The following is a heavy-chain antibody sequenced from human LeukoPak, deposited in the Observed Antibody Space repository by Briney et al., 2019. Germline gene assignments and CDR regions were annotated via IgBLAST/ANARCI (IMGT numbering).Heavy chain of an antibody. Sequence: EPSETLSLTCAVYGGSFSGYYWSWIRRPPGKGLEWIGEINHSGSTNYNPSLKSRVTISVDTSKNQFSLKLSSVTAADTAVYYCARGVVSSWYYFDYWGQGTLVTVSS. V-gene: IGHV4-34*01. D-gene: IGHD6-13*01. CDR2: INHSGST. J-gene: IGHJ4*02. CDR3: ARGVVSSWYYFDY. CDR1: GGSFSGYY.